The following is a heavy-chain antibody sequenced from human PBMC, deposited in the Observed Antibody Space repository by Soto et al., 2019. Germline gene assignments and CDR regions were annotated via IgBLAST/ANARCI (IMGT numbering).Heavy chain of an antibody. CDR3: AREGMVRGVPFDY. CDR1: GFTFSSYW. Sequence: EVQLVESGGGLVQPGGSLRLSCAASGFTFSSYWMSWVRQAPGKGLEWVANIKQDGSEKYYVDSVKGRFTISRDNAKNSLYLQMNRMRADDTAVYYCAREGMVRGVPFDYWGQGTLVTVSS. V-gene: IGHV3-7*01. CDR2: IKQDGSEK. J-gene: IGHJ4*02. D-gene: IGHD3-10*01.